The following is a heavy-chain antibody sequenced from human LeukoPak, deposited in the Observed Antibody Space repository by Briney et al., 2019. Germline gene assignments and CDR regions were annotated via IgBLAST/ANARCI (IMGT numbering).Heavy chain of an antibody. Sequence: GASVKVSCKASGYTFTGYYMHWVQQAPGQGLKWMGWINPNSGGTNYAQKFQGRVTMTRDTSISTAYMELSRLRSDDTAVYYCARDQVEDIVVGQLDAYYYYYMDVWGKGTTVTVSS. CDR2: INPNSGGT. V-gene: IGHV1-2*02. J-gene: IGHJ6*03. D-gene: IGHD2-2*01. CDR3: ARDQVEDIVVGQLDAYYYYYMDV. CDR1: GYTFTGYY.